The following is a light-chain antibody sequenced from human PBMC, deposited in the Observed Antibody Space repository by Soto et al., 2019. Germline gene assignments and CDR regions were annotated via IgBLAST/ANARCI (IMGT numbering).Light chain of an antibody. Sequence: QSALTQPRSVSGSPGQSVTISCTGTSSDVGGYNYVSWYQQHPGKAPKLMIYDVSKRPSGVPDRFSGSKSGNTASLTISGLQAEDEADYYCCLYAGSYTFFGTGTQLTVL. V-gene: IGLV2-11*01. CDR3: CLYAGSYTF. CDR1: SSDVGGYNY. J-gene: IGLJ1*01. CDR2: DVS.